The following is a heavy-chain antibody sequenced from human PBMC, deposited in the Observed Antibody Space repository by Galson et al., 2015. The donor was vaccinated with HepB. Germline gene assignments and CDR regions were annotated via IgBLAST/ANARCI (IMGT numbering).Heavy chain of an antibody. V-gene: IGHV4-59*01. CDR1: GGSISSYY. CDR3: ARETWGRGYGDYNDY. D-gene: IGHD4-17*01. J-gene: IGHJ4*02. Sequence: ETLSLTCTVSGGSISSYYWSWIRQPPGKGLEWIGYIHYSGITNYNPSLKSRLTISVDTSKNQFSLKLSSVPAADTAVYYWARETWGRGYGDYNDYWGQGTLVTVSS. CDR2: IHYSGIT.